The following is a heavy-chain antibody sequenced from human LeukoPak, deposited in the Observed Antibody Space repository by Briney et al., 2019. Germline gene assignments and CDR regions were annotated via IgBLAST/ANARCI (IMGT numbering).Heavy chain of an antibody. V-gene: IGHV3-21*04. Sequence: GGSLRLSCAASGFTFRSYTMNWVRQAPGKGLEWVSSISSSSSSIYYADSVKGRFTISRDNAKKSLYLQMNSLRAEDTAMCYCARGFCTSTSCYGSYWGQGTLVTVSS. CDR3: ARGFCTSTSCYGSY. D-gene: IGHD2-2*01. CDR1: GFTFRSYT. CDR2: ISSSSSSI. J-gene: IGHJ4*02.